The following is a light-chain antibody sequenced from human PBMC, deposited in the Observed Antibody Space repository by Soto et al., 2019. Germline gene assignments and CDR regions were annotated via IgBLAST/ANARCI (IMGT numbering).Light chain of an antibody. CDR3: QQDNNWWT. V-gene: IGKV3-15*01. CDR1: LSLYNN. Sequence: IVVTQSPATLSVSPGERATLSCRASLSLYNNLAWYQQKPGQAPRLLIYGASTRATGIPARFSGSGSGTEFTHTINRLQSEDFAIYYCQQDNNWWTFGQGTKVEIK. J-gene: IGKJ1*01. CDR2: GAS.